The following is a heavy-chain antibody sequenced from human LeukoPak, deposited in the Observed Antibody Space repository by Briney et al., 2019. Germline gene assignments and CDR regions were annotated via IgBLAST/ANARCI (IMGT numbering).Heavy chain of an antibody. Sequence: GGSLRLSCAASGFTFSSYGMHWVHQAPGKGLEWVAFIRYDGSNKYYADSVKGRFTISRDNSKNTLYLQMNSLRAEDTAVYYCAKDLSYGRGGFDYWGQGTLVTVSS. D-gene: IGHD5-18*01. CDR1: GFTFSSYG. J-gene: IGHJ4*02. CDR2: IRYDGSNK. CDR3: AKDLSYGRGGFDY. V-gene: IGHV3-30*02.